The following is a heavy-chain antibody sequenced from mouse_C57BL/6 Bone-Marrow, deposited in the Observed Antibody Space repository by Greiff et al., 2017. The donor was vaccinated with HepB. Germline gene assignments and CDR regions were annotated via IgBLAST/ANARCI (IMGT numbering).Heavy chain of an antibody. Sequence: VHVKRSGAELVRPGASVKLSCTASGFNIKDDYMHWVKQRPEQGLEWIGWIDPENGDTEYASKFQGKATITADTSSNTAYLQLSSLTSEDTAVYYCTGYYGSSCYWYFDVWGTGTTVTVSS. CDR2: IDPENGDT. V-gene: IGHV14-4*01. J-gene: IGHJ1*03. D-gene: IGHD1-1*01. CDR3: TGYYGSSCYWYFDV. CDR1: GFNIKDDY.